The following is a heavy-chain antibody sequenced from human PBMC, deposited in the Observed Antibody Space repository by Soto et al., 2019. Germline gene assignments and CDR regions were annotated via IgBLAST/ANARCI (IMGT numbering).Heavy chain of an antibody. J-gene: IGHJ5*02. CDR1: GFTFSSYW. D-gene: IGHD6-13*01. CDR2: IKQDGSEK. V-gene: IGHV3-7*03. Sequence: GSLSLSCAASGFTFSSYWMSWVRQAPGKGLEWVANIKQDGSEKYYVDSVKGRFTISRDNAKNSLYLQMNSLRAEDTAVYYCARALLPGIAAAEWFDPWGQGTLVTVSA. CDR3: ARALLPGIAAAEWFDP.